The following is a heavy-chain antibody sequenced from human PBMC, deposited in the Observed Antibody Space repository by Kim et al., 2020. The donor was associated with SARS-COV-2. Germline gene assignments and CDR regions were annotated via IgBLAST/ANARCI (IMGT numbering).Heavy chain of an antibody. Sequence: ANSVKGRFTISRDNAKTSLYLQMNSLRAEDTAVYYSASPTYSSSWNYFDYWGQGTLVTVSS. D-gene: IGHD6-13*01. CDR3: ASPTYSSSWNYFDY. V-gene: IGHV3-21*01. J-gene: IGHJ4*02.